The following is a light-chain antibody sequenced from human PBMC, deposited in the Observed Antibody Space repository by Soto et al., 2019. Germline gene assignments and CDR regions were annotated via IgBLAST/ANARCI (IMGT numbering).Light chain of an antibody. Sequence: EIVLRRSPGTLSLSPGERATLSCRASHSVSSSYFAWYQQKPGQAPRLLSYGASSRATGIPDRFSGGGFGTDTLTISRLEPEDFAVYFCQQYATSQLAFGGGNKVDIK. CDR2: GAS. J-gene: IGKJ4*01. V-gene: IGKV3-20*01. CDR1: HSVSSSY. CDR3: QQYATSQLA.